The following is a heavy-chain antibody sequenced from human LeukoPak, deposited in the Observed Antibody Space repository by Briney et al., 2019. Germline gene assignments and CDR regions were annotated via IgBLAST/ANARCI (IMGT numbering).Heavy chain of an antibody. J-gene: IGHJ4*02. CDR2: IRGNSYGGTT. D-gene: IGHD3-10*01. CDR3: TRIYGSGTFLPDY. CDR1: GITFGDYG. V-gene: IGHV3-49*03. Sequence: PGRSLRLSCAASGITFGDYGLSWFRQSPGKGLEWVGFIRGNSYGGTTHYAASVQGRFTISRDDSQSTAYLQMNSLKSEDTALYYCTRIYGSGTFLPDYWGQGTLVTVSS.